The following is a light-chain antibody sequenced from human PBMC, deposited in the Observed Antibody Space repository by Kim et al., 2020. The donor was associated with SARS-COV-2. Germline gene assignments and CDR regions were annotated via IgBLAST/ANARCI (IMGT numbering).Light chain of an antibody. Sequence: DIQMTQSPSSLSASVGDRVTITCRASQSISSYLNWYQQKPGKAPNLLIYDAFNLQSGVPSRFGGSGSGTDFTLTISSLQPEDFATYYCQQSYIMPFTFGQGTRLEIK. CDR1: QSISSY. CDR3: QQSYIMPFT. V-gene: IGKV1-39*01. CDR2: DAF. J-gene: IGKJ5*01.